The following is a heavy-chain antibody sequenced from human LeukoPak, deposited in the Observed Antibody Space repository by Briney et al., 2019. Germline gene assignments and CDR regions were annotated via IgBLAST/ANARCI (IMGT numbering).Heavy chain of an antibody. Sequence: ASVKVSCKASGGTFSSYAISWVRQAPGQGLEWMGWINPNSGGTNYAQKFQGRVTMTRDTSISTAYMELSRLRSDDTAVYYCARQWDYYDSSGYLFDYWGQGTLVTVSS. CDR2: INPNSGGT. J-gene: IGHJ4*02. V-gene: IGHV1-2*02. D-gene: IGHD3-22*01. CDR3: ARQWDYYDSSGYLFDY. CDR1: GGTFSSYA.